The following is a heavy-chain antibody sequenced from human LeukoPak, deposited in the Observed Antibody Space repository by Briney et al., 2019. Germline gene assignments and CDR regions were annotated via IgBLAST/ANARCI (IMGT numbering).Heavy chain of an antibody. J-gene: IGHJ4*02. Sequence: ASVKVSCKASGYTFTNYHMHWVRQAPGQGLEWMGWINPNSGGTNYAQKFQGRVTMTRDTSISTAYMELSRLRSDDTAVYYCARVTQTDYDFDYWGQGTLVTVSS. D-gene: IGHD4-17*01. CDR1: GYTFTNYH. CDR3: ARVTQTDYDFDY. V-gene: IGHV1-2*02. CDR2: INPNSGGT.